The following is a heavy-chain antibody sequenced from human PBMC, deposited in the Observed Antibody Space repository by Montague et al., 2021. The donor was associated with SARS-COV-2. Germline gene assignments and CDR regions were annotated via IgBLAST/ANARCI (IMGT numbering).Heavy chain of an antibody. V-gene: IGHV2-70*01. CDR1: GFSLNTPEVA. Sequence: PALVKPTQTLTLTRTFSGFSLNTPEVAVGWIRQPPGKALEWLALIDWDDDKYYSTSLKTRLTISKDTSKNQVVLTMTNMDPVDTATYYCARISAWYSSGWSAFDYWGQGTLVTVSS. D-gene: IGHD6-19*01. CDR3: ARISAWYSSGWSAFDY. J-gene: IGHJ4*02. CDR2: IDWDDDK.